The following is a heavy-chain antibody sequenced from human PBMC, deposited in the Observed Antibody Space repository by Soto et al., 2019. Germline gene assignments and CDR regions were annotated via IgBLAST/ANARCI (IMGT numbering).Heavy chain of an antibody. Sequence: EVQLVESGGGLVQPGGSLKLSCATSGFPFSDSAMHWFRQASGKGLEWVGRIRSKSHSYVTAYAASVKGRFTVSRDESKNTAYLQMMSLKTEDTAVYYCTRSVTGTTAHFDYWGQGTLVTVSS. CDR1: GFPFSDSA. D-gene: IGHD1-7*01. V-gene: IGHV3-73*02. CDR3: TRSVTGTTAHFDY. J-gene: IGHJ4*02. CDR2: IRSKSHSYVT.